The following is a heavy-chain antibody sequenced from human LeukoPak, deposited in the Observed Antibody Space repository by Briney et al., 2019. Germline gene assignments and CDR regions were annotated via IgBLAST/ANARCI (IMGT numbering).Heavy chain of an antibody. D-gene: IGHD3-9*01. V-gene: IGHV3-23*01. CDR1: GFTFSTFA. Sequence: GESLRLSCAASGFTFSTFAMTWVRQGPGKGLEWVSSIDGSGAGTYYADSVKGRFTISRDNSKNTLYLQMKSLRAEDTAIYYCATAPIRYFAPNFDYWGQGTLVTVSP. J-gene: IGHJ4*02. CDR2: IDGSGAGT. CDR3: ATAPIRYFAPNFDY.